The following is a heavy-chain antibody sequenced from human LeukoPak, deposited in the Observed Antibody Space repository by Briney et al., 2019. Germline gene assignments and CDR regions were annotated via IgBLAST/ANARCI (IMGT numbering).Heavy chain of an antibody. J-gene: IGHJ4*02. Sequence: SETLSLTCTVSGGSISSYYWSWIRQPAVKGLEWIGRIYTSGSTNYNPSLKSRVTMSVDTSKNQFSLKLSSVTAADTAVYYCASGTVVTPFDYWGQGTLVTVSS. V-gene: IGHV4-4*07. CDR1: GGSISSYY. CDR2: IYTSGST. CDR3: ASGTVVTPFDY. D-gene: IGHD4-23*01.